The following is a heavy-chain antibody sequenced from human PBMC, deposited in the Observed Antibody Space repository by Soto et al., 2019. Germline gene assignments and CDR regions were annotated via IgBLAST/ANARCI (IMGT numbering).Heavy chain of an antibody. CDR2: IYPGNSDT. Sequence: PGESLKISCQGPGYGFSIHLVAWLRQMPGKGLEWVGFIYPGNSDTIYSPSFQGQVTISADLALSTTYLQWDTLKPSDTAIYFCASDSHCSGGPCPMGGFDMWGQGTMVTVSS. J-gene: IGHJ3*02. D-gene: IGHD2-15*01. V-gene: IGHV5-51*01. CDR1: GYGFSIHL. CDR3: ASDSHCSGGPCPMGGFDM.